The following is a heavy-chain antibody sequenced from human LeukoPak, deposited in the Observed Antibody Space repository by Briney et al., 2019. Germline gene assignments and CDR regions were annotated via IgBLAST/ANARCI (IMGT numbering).Heavy chain of an antibody. Sequence: PSETLSLTCTVSGGSISSSSYYWGWIRQPPGKGLEWIGSIYYSGSTYYNPSLKSRVTISVDTSKNQISLKLSSVTAADTAVYYCARVQWELPTYYYYGMDVWGQGTTVTVSS. V-gene: IGHV4-39*01. J-gene: IGHJ6*02. CDR1: GGSISSSSYY. D-gene: IGHD1-26*01. CDR2: IYYSGST. CDR3: ARVQWELPTYYYYGMDV.